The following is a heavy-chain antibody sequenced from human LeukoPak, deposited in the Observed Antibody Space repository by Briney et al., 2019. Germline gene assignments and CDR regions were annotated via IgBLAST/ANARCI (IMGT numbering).Heavy chain of an antibody. J-gene: IGHJ4*02. CDR2: ISAYNGNT. CDR1: GYTFTSYG. D-gene: IGHD3-22*01. Sequence: EASVKVSCKASGYTFTSYGISWVRQAPGQGLEWMGWISAYNGNTNYAQKLQGRVTMTTDTSTSTAYMELRSLRSDDTAVYYCASNDYYDSSDYYSLHYWGQGTLVTVSS. V-gene: IGHV1-18*01. CDR3: ASNDYYDSSDYYSLHY.